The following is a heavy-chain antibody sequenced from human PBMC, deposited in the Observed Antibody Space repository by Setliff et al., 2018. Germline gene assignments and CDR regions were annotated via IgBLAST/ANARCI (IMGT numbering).Heavy chain of an antibody. CDR1: GYTFTSHY. CDR3: ARDVFPYHDVGAFDI. V-gene: IGHV1-46*01. J-gene: IGHJ3*02. Sequence: ASVKVSCKASGYTFTSHYMHWVRQAPGLGLEWMGTINPSSGRTSYAQKFQGRVTMTRDTSTSTVYMDMSSLRSEDTAVYYCARDVFPYHDVGAFDIWGQGTMVTVSS. CDR2: INPSSGRT. D-gene: IGHD3-3*01.